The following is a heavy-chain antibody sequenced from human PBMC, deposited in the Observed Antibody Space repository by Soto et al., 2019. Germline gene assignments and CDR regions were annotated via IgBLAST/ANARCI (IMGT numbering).Heavy chain of an antibody. Sequence: ASVKVSCKASGYTFTSYYMHWVRQAPGQGLEWMGIINPSGGSTSYAQKFQGRVTMTRDTSTSTVYMELSSLRSEDTAVYYCARERFTVTTTPYPYYMDVWGKGTTVTVSS. J-gene: IGHJ6*03. CDR2: INPSGGST. CDR3: ARERFTVTTTPYPYYMDV. CDR1: GYTFTSYY. D-gene: IGHD4-4*01. V-gene: IGHV1-46*03.